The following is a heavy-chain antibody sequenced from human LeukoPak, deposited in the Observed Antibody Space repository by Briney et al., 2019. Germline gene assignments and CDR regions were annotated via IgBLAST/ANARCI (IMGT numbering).Heavy chain of an antibody. CDR3: ARGDSSGYYSYGMDV. CDR2: ISSSGGTI. CDR1: GFTFSSYE. V-gene: IGHV3-48*03. J-gene: IGHJ6*02. Sequence: GGSLRLSCAASGFTFSSYEMNWVRQAPGKGLEWVSYISSSGGTIYDVDSVKGRFTISRDNAKNSLYLQMNSLRAEDTAVYYCARGDSSGYYSYGMDVWGQGTTVTVSS. D-gene: IGHD3-22*01.